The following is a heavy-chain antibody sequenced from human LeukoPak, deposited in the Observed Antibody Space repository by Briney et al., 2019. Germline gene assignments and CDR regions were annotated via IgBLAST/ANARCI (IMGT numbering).Heavy chain of an antibody. CDR2: IIPIFGTA. CDR3: ALLIRSCTNCVLNWSDP. Sequence: SVKDSFKDSGGSFSNYASSWVRQAPAQGLEWMGGIIPIFGTANYAQKVQGRVTITTYESTSTAYMELSSLRSDETAVYYCALLIRSCTNCVLNWSDPWGHGTLVTVSS. J-gene: IGHJ5*02. D-gene: IGHD2-8*01. CDR1: GGSFSNYA. V-gene: IGHV1-69*05.